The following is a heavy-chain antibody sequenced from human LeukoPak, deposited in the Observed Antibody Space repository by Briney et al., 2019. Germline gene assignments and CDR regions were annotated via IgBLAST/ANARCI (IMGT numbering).Heavy chain of an antibody. CDR3: AREAAALDY. CDR1: PDSISSANFY. Sequence: SETLSLTCTVSPDSISSANFYWGWIRQPPGKELEWIGSIYYSGNAYYNPSLKSRVTISIDTSKNHFSLKLSSVTAADTAIYFCAREAAALDYWGQGILVTVSS. CDR2: IYYSGNA. D-gene: IGHD6-25*01. V-gene: IGHV4-39*07. J-gene: IGHJ4*02.